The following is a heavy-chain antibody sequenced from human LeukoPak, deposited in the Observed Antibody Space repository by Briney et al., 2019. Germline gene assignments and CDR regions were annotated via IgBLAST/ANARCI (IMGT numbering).Heavy chain of an antibody. V-gene: IGHV4-39*01. Sequence: PSETLSLTCTVSGGSISSSSYYWGWIRQPPGKGLEWIGSIYYSGSTYYNPSLKSRVTISVDTSKNQFSLKLSSVTAADTAVYYCARRSYYDSSGYLPSPYYFDFWGQGTLVTVSS. J-gene: IGHJ4*02. CDR1: GGSISSSSYY. D-gene: IGHD3-22*01. CDR3: ARRSYYDSSGYLPSPYYFDF. CDR2: IYYSGST.